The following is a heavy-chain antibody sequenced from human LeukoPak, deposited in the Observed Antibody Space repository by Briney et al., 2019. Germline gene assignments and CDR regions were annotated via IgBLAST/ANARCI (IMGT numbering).Heavy chain of an antibody. J-gene: IGHJ4*02. CDR1: GGSISNYY. Sequence: SETLSLTCNVSGGSISNYYWSWIRQPAGKGLELIGRIYTSGSTNYNPSLKSRVTMSVDTSKNQFSLNLSSVTAADTAVYYCARFTKDSSSSSGYYFDYWGQGTLVTVSS. CDR2: IYTSGST. D-gene: IGHD6-13*01. V-gene: IGHV4-4*07. CDR3: ARFTKDSSSSSGYYFDY.